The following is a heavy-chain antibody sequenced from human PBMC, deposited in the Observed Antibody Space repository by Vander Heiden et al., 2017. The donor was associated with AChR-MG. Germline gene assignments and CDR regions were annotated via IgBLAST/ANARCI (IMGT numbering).Heavy chain of an antibody. CDR2: ISGSGGST. CDR1: GFTFSRYA. CDR3: AKDRTNYYDSSGYMAFAFDI. V-gene: IGHV3-23*01. D-gene: IGHD3-22*01. J-gene: IGHJ3*02. Sequence: EVQLLESGGGLVQPGGSLRLSCAASGFTFSRYAMSWVRQAPGKGLEWVSAISGSGGSTYYADSVKGRFTISRDNSKNTLYLQMNSLRAEDTAVYYCAKDRTNYYDSSGYMAFAFDIWGQGTMVTVSS.